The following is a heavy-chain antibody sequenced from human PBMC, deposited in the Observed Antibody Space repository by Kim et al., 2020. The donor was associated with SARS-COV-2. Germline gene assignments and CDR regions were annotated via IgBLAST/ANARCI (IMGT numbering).Heavy chain of an antibody. CDR2: IYPRDTST. J-gene: IGHJ4*02. CDR3: SRPLFHWQYGFDY. D-gene: IGHD3-9*01. V-gene: IGHV5-51*01. CDR1: GYNFTAYW. Sequence: GESLKISCEGSGYNFTAYWIAWVRQVPGKGLEWMAIIYPRDTSTIYSPFFQGQVTIPADKSINTAYLQWGSLKASDSATYFFSRPLFHWQYGFDYWGQGT.